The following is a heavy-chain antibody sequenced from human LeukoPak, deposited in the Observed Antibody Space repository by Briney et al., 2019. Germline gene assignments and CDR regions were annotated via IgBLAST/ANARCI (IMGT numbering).Heavy chain of an antibody. D-gene: IGHD7-27*01. CDR3: ARYASGEPPRY. Sequence: VSLRLSCAASGFTFSSYGMHWIRRPPGKGLEWVASIHHTGTTYYNPSLKSRVTISVDRSKNQYSLQFTSVIAADTAVYYGARYASGEPPRYWGQGTLVTVSS. J-gene: IGHJ4*02. V-gene: IGHV4-38-2*01. CDR2: IHHTGTT. CDR1: GFTFSSYG.